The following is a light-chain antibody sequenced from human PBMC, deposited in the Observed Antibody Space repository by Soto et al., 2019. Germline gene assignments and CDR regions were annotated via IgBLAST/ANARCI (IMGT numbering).Light chain of an antibody. CDR1: SSNIGSNH. CDR3: AAWDDSLSGHWV. Sequence: QSVLTQPPSASGTPGQRVTISCSGSSSNIGSNHVSWYQQLPGTAPKLLIYTNNQRSSGVPDRFAGSKSGTSASLAISGLRSEDEADYYCAAWDDSLSGHWVFGGGTKLTVL. J-gene: IGLJ3*02. V-gene: IGLV1-47*01. CDR2: TNN.